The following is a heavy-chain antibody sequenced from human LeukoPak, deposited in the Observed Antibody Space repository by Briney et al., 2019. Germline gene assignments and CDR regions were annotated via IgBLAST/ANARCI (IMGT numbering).Heavy chain of an antibody. J-gene: IGHJ4*02. D-gene: IGHD6-19*01. CDR3: ARVGQWLDFDY. Sequence: SETLSLTCAVSGGSFSSGIHSWRWVRQPPGKGLEWIGYIYHSGSIYYNPSLKSRVTISVDRSKNHFSLKLNSVTAADTAVYYCARVGQWLDFDYWGQGTLVTVSS. CDR2: IYHSGSI. CDR1: GGSFSSGIHS. V-gene: IGHV4-30-2*01.